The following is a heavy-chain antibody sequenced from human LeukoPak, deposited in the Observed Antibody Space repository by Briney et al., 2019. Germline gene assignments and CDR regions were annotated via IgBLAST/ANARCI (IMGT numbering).Heavy chain of an antibody. Sequence: PSETLSLTCTVSGGSISSGGYYWSWIRQHPGKGLEWIGYIYYSGSTYYNPSLKSRVTISVDTSKNQFSLKLSSVTAADTAVYYCARVKGFGSIDYWGQGTLVTVSS. J-gene: IGHJ4*02. V-gene: IGHV4-31*03. CDR3: ARVKGFGSIDY. CDR2: IYYSGST. D-gene: IGHD3-10*01. CDR1: GGSISSGGYY.